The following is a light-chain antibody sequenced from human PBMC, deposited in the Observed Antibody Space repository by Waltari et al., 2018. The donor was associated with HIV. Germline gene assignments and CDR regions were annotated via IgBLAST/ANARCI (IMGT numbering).Light chain of an antibody. V-gene: IGLV3-25*03. CDR2: KNT. J-gene: IGLJ1*01. Sequence: SYELTQPPSVSVSPGQTARITCSGEAFASEYGSWHQQRPGQAPILIIYKNTQRPPGIPERFSGSSSGTTVTLTISGVQAEDEADYYCQSEDSSYSHPVFGPGTKVIVL. CDR1: AFASEY. CDR3: QSEDSSYSHPV.